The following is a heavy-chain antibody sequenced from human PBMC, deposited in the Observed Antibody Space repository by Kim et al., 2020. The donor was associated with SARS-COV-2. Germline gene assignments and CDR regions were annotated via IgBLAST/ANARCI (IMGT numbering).Heavy chain of an antibody. CDR2: ISSSSSYI. CDR1: GFTFSSYS. V-gene: IGHV3-21*04. Sequence: GGSLRLSCAASGFTFSSYSMNWVRQAPGKGLEWVSSISSSSSYIYYADSVKGRFTISIDNAKNSLYLQMNSLRAEDTAVYYCARADFVFGKWPYGMDVWGQGTTVTVSS. D-gene: IGHD3-3*01. CDR3: ARADFVFGKWPYGMDV. J-gene: IGHJ6*02.